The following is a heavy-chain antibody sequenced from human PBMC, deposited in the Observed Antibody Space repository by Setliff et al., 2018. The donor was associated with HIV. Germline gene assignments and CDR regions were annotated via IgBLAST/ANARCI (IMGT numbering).Heavy chain of an antibody. Sequence: ASVKVSCKISGYTLTEVSMHWVRQAPGKGLEWMGYFDPQDGKTIYAQKFQGRVTITADESTSTAYMELSSLISEDTAVYYCARGEKRFLEWLPLDYYYYYYMDVWGKGITVTVSS. V-gene: IGHV1-24*01. CDR1: GYTLTEVS. D-gene: IGHD3-3*01. J-gene: IGHJ6*03. CDR3: ARGEKRFLEWLPLDYYYYYYMDV. CDR2: FDPQDGKT.